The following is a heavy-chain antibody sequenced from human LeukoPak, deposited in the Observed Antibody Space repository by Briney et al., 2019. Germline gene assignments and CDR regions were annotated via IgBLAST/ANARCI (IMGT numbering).Heavy chain of an antibody. CDR1: GGTFSSYA. D-gene: IGHD3-3*01. CDR3: ARDPLTYYDFWSGYSRDYYYYGMDV. V-gene: IGHV1-69*04. CDR2: IIPILGIA. J-gene: IGHJ6*02. Sequence: ASVKVSCKASGGTFSSYAVSWVRQAPGQGLEWMGRIIPILGIANYAQKFQGRVTITADKSTSTAYMELSSLRSEDTAVYYCARDPLTYYDFWSGYSRDYYYYGMDVWGQGTTVTVSS.